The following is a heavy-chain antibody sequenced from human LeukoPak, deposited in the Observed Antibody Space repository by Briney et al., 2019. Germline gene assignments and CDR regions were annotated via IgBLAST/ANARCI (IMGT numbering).Heavy chain of an antibody. V-gene: IGHV4-34*01. D-gene: IGHD5-18*01. Sequence: SETLSLTCAVYGGSFSGYYWSWIRQPPGKGLEWIGEINHSGSTNYNPSLKSRVTISVDTSKNQFSLKLSSVTAADTAVYYCAREGRKAQLWPRPTKHYYYYYMDVWGKGTTVTVSS. CDR3: AREGRKAQLWPRPTKHYYYYYMDV. CDR2: INHSGST. CDR1: GGSFSGYY. J-gene: IGHJ6*03.